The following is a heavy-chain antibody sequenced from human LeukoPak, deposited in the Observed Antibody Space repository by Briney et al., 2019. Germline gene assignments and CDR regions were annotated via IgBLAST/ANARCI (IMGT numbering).Heavy chain of an antibody. CDR3: ARVRNSYGSWYFDY. D-gene: IGHD5-18*01. CDR1: GGSISSGDYY. CDR2: IYTSGST. Sequence: SETLSLTCTVSGGSISSGDYYWSWIRQPAGKGLEWIGRIYTSGSTNYNPSLKSRVTMSVDTSKNQFSLKLSSVTAADTAVYYCARVRNSYGSWYFDYWGQGTLVTVSS. V-gene: IGHV4-61*02. J-gene: IGHJ4*02.